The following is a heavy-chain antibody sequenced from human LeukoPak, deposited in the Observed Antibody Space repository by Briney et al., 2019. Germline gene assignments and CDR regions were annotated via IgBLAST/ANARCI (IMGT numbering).Heavy chain of an antibody. CDR3: ARLTMVRGVTITGAYY. D-gene: IGHD3-10*01. J-gene: IGHJ4*02. Sequence: GESLKITCKDSGYSFTSYCSAWVRQIPGKGLGWMGILFPGDSDTTYSPSLQGQVTISVDTSISTAYLQWSSLRASDTAMYYCARLTMVRGVTITGAYYWGQGTLVAVSS. CDR1: GYSFTSYC. V-gene: IGHV5-51*01. CDR2: LFPGDSDT.